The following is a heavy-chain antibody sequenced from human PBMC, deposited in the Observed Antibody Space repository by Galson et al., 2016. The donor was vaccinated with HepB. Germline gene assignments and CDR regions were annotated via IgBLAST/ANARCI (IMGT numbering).Heavy chain of an antibody. CDR3: AKEISVAGVNGLPSDY. CDR1: GFTFSSDA. D-gene: IGHD6-19*01. J-gene: IGHJ4*02. Sequence: SLRLSCAASGFTFSSDAMSWVRQAPEKGLEWVSGISAGGAGTYYADSVKGRFTISRDNFKNTLYLHMNSLRAEDTAVYYCAKEISVAGVNGLPSDYWGQGTLVTVSS. CDR2: ISAGGAGT. V-gene: IGHV3-23*01.